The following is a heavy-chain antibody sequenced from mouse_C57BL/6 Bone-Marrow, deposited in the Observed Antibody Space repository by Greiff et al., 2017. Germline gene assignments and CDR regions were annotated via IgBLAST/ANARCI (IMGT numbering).Heavy chain of an antibody. CDR1: GFTFSSYA. Sequence: EVNLVESGEGLVKPGGSLKLSCAASGFTFSSYAMSWVRQTPEKRLEWVAYISSGGEYIYYADTVKGRFTISRDNARNTLYLQMSSLKSEDTAMYYCTRGLAWFAYWGQGTLVTVSA. CDR2: ISSGGEYI. CDR3: TRGLAWFAY. D-gene: IGHD4-1*01. V-gene: IGHV5-9-1*02. J-gene: IGHJ3*01.